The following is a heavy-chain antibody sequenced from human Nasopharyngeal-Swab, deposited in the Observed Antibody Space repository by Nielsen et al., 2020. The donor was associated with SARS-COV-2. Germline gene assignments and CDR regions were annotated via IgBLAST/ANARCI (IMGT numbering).Heavy chain of an antibody. D-gene: IGHD1-1*01. CDR2: ISSSGFTI. V-gene: IGHV3-48*03. CDR3: ARESPRTNWHDGYFDY. CDR1: GFTFSDYA. Sequence: GESLKISCVASGFTFSDYAVNWVRQAPGEGLEWVSSISSSGFTIYYADSVKGGFTISRDNARNSLYLQMNSLRAEDTALYYCARESPRTNWHDGYFDYWGHGTLVTVSS. J-gene: IGHJ4*01.